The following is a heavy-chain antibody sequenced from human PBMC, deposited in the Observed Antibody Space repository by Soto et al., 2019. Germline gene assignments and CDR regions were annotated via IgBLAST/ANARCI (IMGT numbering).Heavy chain of an antibody. D-gene: IGHD6-19*01. CDR1: GFTFSNYY. Sequence: PGGSLRLSCGASGFTFSNYYMSWIGQAPGKGLEWVSYISSTGRTIYYADSVKGRFTVSRDNAQTSLSLKLNSLRVEDTAVYYCARSYSSGWEFDYWGQGNQVTVSS. J-gene: IGHJ4*02. V-gene: IGHV3-11*01. CDR3: ARSYSSGWEFDY. CDR2: ISSTGRTI.